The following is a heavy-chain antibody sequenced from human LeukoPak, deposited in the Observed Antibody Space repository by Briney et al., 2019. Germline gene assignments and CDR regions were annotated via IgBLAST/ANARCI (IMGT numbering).Heavy chain of an antibody. V-gene: IGHV4-34*01. Sequence: SETLSLTCAVYGGSFSVYYWSWIRKPPGKGLEWIGEINHSGNINYNPSLKRRVTISIDTSKNQFSLKLSSVTAADTAVYYCARDEVGATHWGQGTLVTVSS. D-gene: IGHD1-26*01. CDR3: ARDEVGATH. CDR2: INHSGNI. J-gene: IGHJ4*02. CDR1: GGSFSVYY.